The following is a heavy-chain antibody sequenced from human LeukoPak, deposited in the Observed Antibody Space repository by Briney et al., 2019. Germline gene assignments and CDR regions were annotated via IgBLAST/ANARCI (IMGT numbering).Heavy chain of an antibody. Sequence: SDTLSLTCVVSGGSISSVDHYWSWIRQPPGKGLEWIGHIHYSGSTYYNPSLKSRLTISVDTSKNQFSLNLRSVTAADTAVYYCARDTVHRVAAVEGSYWGQGTLVTVSS. CDR1: GGSISSVDHY. J-gene: IGHJ4*02. CDR3: ARDTVHRVAAVEGSY. CDR2: IHYSGST. D-gene: IGHD2-15*01. V-gene: IGHV4-30-4*02.